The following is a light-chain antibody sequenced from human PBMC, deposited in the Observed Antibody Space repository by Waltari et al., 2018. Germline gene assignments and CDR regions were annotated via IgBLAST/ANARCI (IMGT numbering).Light chain of an antibody. CDR1: SLRSYY. CDR3: HSRDASGVGGS. Sequence: SSELTQDPTVSVAMGQPVRITCQGDSLRSYYASWYQQRPGQAPVLVIFDRNDRPSGVPDRFSGSSSDNTAVLTITGAQAEDEASYYCHSRDASGVGGSFGGGTKPTVL. V-gene: IGLV3-19*01. CDR2: DRN. J-gene: IGLJ2*01.